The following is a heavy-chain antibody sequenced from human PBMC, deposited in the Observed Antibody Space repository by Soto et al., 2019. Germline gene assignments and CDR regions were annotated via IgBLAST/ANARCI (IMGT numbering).Heavy chain of an antibody. CDR1: GYTFTSYA. D-gene: IGHD3-22*01. J-gene: IGHJ4*02. Sequence: ASVKVSCKASGYTFTSYAMHWVRQAPGQRLEWMGWINAGNGNTKYSQKFQGRVTITRDTSASTAYMELSSLRSEDTAVYYCARDLSRWFFYYDISAQGYGGQGPLVTVS. CDR2: INAGNGNT. V-gene: IGHV1-3*01. CDR3: ARDLSRWFFYYDISAQGY.